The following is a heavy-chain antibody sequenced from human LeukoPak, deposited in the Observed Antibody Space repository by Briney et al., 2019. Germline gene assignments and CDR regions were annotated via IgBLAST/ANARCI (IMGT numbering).Heavy chain of an antibody. D-gene: IGHD3-22*01. V-gene: IGHV3-53*01. CDR3: ARALGYYYDSSGSYYFDY. J-gene: IGHJ4*02. CDR2: IYSGGST. Sequence: GGSLRLSCAASGFTVSSNYMSWVRQAPGKGLEWVSVIYSGGSTYYADSVKGRFTISGDNSKNTLYLQMNSLRAEDTAVYYCARALGYYYDSSGSYYFDYWGQGTLVTVSS. CDR1: GFTVSSNY.